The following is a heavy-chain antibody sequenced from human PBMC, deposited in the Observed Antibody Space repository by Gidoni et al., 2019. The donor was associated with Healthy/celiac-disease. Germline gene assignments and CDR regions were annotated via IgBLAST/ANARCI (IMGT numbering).Heavy chain of an antibody. J-gene: IGHJ4*02. CDR1: GGSFSGYY. V-gene: IGHV4-34*01. D-gene: IGHD3-22*01. CDR2: INHSGST. CDR3: ARTEGYDSSGPDDY. Sequence: QVQLQQWGAGLLKPSETLSLTCAVYGGSFSGYYWSWIRQPPGKGLEWIGEINHSGSTNYNPSLESRVTISVDTSKNQFSLKLSSVTAADTAVYYCARTEGYDSSGPDDYWGQGTLVTVSS.